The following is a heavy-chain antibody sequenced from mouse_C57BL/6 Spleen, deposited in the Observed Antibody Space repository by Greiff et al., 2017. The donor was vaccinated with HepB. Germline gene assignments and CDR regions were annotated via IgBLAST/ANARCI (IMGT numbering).Heavy chain of an antibody. D-gene: IGHD1-1*01. CDR3: ARSVVADYYAMDY. CDR1: GYTFTSYW. V-gene: IGHV1-55*01. Sequence: QVQLQQSGAELVKPGASVKMSCKASGYTFTSYWITWVKQRPGQGLEWIGDIYPGSGSTNYNEKFKSKATLTVDTSSSTAYMQLSSLTSEDSSVYYCARSVVADYYAMDYWGPGTSVTVSS. J-gene: IGHJ4*01. CDR2: IYPGSGST.